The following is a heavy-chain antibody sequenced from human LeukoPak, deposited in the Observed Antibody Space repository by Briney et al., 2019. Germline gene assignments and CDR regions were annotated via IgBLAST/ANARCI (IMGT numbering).Heavy chain of an antibody. CDR2: ISGSGDGT. Sequence: GGSLRLSCAASGFTVSSNYMSWVRQAPGKGLEWVSSISGSGDGTYYADSVQGRFTISRDNSRNTLYLQMIRLRAEDTAIYYCATDTPSSPFDYWGRGTLVSVSS. CDR1: GFTVSSNY. J-gene: IGHJ4*02. CDR3: ATDTPSSPFDY. D-gene: IGHD6-6*01. V-gene: IGHV3-23*01.